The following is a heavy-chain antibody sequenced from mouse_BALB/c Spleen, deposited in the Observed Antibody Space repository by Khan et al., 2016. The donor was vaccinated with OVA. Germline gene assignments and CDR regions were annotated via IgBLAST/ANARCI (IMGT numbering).Heavy chain of an antibody. V-gene: IGHV1-81*01. J-gene: IGHJ3*01. D-gene: IGHD3-2*02. CDR1: GYTFADFL. CDR3: ARAGYGGFAH. CDR2: IYPGSGYI. Sequence: QVQLQQSGPELVKPGASVRMSCRASGYTFADFLISWLKQRPGQGLEWIGEIYPGSGYIYYNEQFKGKATLTSDKSSNTVYMQLSSLTSEDSAVYFCARAGYGGFAHWGQGTLVTVSA.